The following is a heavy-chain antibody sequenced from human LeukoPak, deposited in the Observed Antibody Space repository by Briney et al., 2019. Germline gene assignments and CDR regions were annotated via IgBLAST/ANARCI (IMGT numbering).Heavy chain of an antibody. V-gene: IGHV3-48*03. CDR3: ARANYYDSSGYYPHDAFDI. CDR1: GFTFSSYE. CDR2: ISSSGSTI. Sequence: GGSLRLSCAASGFTFSSYEMNWVRQAPGKGLEWVSYISSSGSTIYCADSVKGRFTISRDNAKNSLYLQMNSLRAEDTAVYYCARANYYDSSGYYPHDAFDIWGQGTMVTVSS. J-gene: IGHJ3*02. D-gene: IGHD3-22*01.